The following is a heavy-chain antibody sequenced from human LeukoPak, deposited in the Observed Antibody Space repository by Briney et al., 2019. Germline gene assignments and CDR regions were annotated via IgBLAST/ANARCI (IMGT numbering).Heavy chain of an antibody. CDR1: GYTFTSYG. CDR3: ATDLTAGYSSSWALDY. Sequence: ASVRVSCKASGYTFTSYGISWVRPAPGQGLEWMGWISAYNGNTNYARKLQGRVTMTTDTSTSTAYMELRSLRSEDTAVYYCATDLTAGYSSSWALDYWGQGTLVTVSS. J-gene: IGHJ4*02. V-gene: IGHV1-18*01. CDR2: ISAYNGNT. D-gene: IGHD6-13*01.